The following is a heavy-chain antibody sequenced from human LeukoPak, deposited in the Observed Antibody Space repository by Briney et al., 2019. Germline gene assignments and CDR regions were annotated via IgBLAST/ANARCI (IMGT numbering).Heavy chain of an antibody. CDR2: INTDGRIT. CDR1: GFSFRYFA. CDR3: TRDGGSFCDFDY. D-gene: IGHD1-26*01. J-gene: IGHJ4*02. V-gene: IGHV3-64*02. Sequence: GGSLRLSCVGSGFSFRYFAIHWVHQAPGKGLEYVSVINTDGRITYYADSVKGRFTISRDNSKNTVYLQMGSLRGDDMAVYYCTRDGGSFCDFDYWGQGALVTVSS.